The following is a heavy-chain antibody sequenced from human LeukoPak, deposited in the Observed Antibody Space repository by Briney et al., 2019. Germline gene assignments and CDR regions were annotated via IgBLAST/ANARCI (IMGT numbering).Heavy chain of an antibody. J-gene: IGHJ6*02. CDR3: AKDTEATENYYYYYYGMDV. V-gene: IGHV3-21*04. CDR1: GFTFSSYS. D-gene: IGHD5-12*01. CDR2: ISSSSSYI. Sequence: TPGGSLRLSCAASGFTFSSYSMNWVRQAPGKGLEWVSSISSSSSYIYYADSVKGRFTISRDNSKNTLYLQMNSLRAEDTAVYYCAKDTEATENYYYYYYGMDVWGQGTTVTVSS.